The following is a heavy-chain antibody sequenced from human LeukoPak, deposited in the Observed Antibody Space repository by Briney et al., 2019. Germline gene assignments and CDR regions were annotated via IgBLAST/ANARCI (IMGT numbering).Heavy chain of an antibody. J-gene: IGHJ4*02. CDR1: GYTFTSYA. Sequence: GASVKVSCKASGYTFTSYAMHWVRQAPGQRLEWMGWINAGNGNTKYSQKFQGRVTITRDTSASTAYMELSNLRSEDTAVYYCARDQGTRPGDYWGQGTLVTVSS. CDR2: INAGNGNT. D-gene: IGHD6-6*01. CDR3: ARDQGTRPGDY. V-gene: IGHV1-3*01.